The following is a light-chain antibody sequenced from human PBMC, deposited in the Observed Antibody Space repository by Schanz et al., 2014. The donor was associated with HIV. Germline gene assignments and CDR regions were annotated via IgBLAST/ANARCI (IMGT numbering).Light chain of an antibody. CDR2: DVS. J-gene: IGLJ3*02. CDR1: SSDIGGYNY. Sequence: QSALTQPASVSGSPGQSITISCTGTSSDIGGYNYVSWYQQHPGKAPKLMIYDVSHRPSGVSNRFSGSKSGNTASLTISGLQAEDEAHYYCCSYAGSNNLVFGGGTKLTVL. CDR3: CSYAGSNNLV. V-gene: IGLV2-14*03.